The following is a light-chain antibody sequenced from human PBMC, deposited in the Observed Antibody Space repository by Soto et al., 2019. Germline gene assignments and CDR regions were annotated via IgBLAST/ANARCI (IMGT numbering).Light chain of an antibody. CDR3: QKYNSAPLT. Sequence: DIQMTQSPSSLSASVGDRVTISCRASQGISIFLSWYQQKPGGVPKLLIYAASTLQSGVPSRFSSSGSGTNFTLTISSLQPDDVASYYCQKYNSAPLTFGQGTRLEIK. V-gene: IGKV1-27*01. CDR2: AAS. CDR1: QGISIF. J-gene: IGKJ5*01.